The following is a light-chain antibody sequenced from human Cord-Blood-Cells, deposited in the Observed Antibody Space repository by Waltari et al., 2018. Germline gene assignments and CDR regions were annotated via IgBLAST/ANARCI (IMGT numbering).Light chain of an antibody. CDR2: DAS. CDR3: QQYNSYSWT. J-gene: IGKJ1*01. Sequence: DIQMTQSPSTLSASVGDRVTITCRASQSISSWLAWYQQKPGKAPKLLIYDASSFESGVPSRFIGSGSGTEFTLTISSLQPDYFATYYCQQYNSYSWTFGQGTKVEIK. V-gene: IGKV1-5*01. CDR1: QSISSW.